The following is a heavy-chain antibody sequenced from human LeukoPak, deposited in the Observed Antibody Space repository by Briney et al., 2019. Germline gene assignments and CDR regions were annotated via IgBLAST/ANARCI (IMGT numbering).Heavy chain of an antibody. CDR3: ARGRLRGVIAC. D-gene: IGHD3-10*01. Sequence: GGSLRLSCAASGFTFSTYWMHWVRQVPGKGLAWVSLINSDGSTTNYADSVRGRFTISRDNAKNTLYLQMNSLRAEDTAVYYCARGRLRGVIACWGQGTLVTVSS. V-gene: IGHV3-74*01. CDR2: INSDGSTT. J-gene: IGHJ4*02. CDR1: GFTFSTYW.